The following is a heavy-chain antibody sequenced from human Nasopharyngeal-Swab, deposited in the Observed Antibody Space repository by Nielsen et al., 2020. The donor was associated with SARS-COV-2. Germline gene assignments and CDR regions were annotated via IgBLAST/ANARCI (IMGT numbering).Heavy chain of an antibody. CDR1: GYSFSSYW. D-gene: IGHD5-18*01. Sequence: GESLKISCKDSGYSFSSYWIVWVRQMLGQGLEWVGIIYPGDSDTRYRPSFQGQVTISADKSISTAYLQWSSLKAADTAMYYCARLRYGYSYGYVLDYWGQGTLVTVSS. V-gene: IGHV5-51*01. CDR3: ARLRYGYSYGYVLDY. J-gene: IGHJ4*02. CDR2: IYPGDSDT.